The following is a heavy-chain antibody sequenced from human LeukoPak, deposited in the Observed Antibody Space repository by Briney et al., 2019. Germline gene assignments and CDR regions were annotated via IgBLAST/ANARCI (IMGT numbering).Heavy chain of an antibody. CDR3: AADSSGYYTIDY. Sequence: ASVKVSCKASGGTFSSYAISWVRQAPGQGLEWMGGIIPIFGTANYAQKFQGRVTITADESTSTAYMELSSLRSEDTAVYYCAADSSGYYTIDYWGQGTLVTVSS. CDR1: GGTFSSYA. J-gene: IGHJ4*02. D-gene: IGHD3-22*01. V-gene: IGHV1-69*13. CDR2: IIPIFGTA.